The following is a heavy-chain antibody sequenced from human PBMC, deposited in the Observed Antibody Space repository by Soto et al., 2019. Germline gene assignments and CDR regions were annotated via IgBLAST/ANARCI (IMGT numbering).Heavy chain of an antibody. V-gene: IGHV3-33*01. Sequence: PGGSLRLSCAASGFTFSSYGMHWVRQAPGKGLEWVAVIWYDGSNKYYADSVKGRFTISRDNSKNTLYLQMNSLRAEDTAVFYCARGYSSSPRSLLPQSDWGQGTLVTVSS. CDR3: ARGYSSSPRSLLPQSD. CDR1: GFTFSSYG. D-gene: IGHD6-6*01. CDR2: IWYDGSNK. J-gene: IGHJ4*02.